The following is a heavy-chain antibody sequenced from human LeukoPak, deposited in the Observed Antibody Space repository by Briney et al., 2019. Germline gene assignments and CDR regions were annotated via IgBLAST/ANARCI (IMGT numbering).Heavy chain of an antibody. CDR1: GFTFSSYA. D-gene: IGHD5-18*01. Sequence: PGGSLRLSCAASGFTFSSYAMSWVRQAPGKGLEWVSAIIGSGGSTYYADSVKGRFTISRDNSKNTLYLQMNSLRAEDTAVYYCAKDLSGYSYGYTPHTGYWGQGTLVTVSS. CDR2: IIGSGGST. V-gene: IGHV3-23*01. CDR3: AKDLSGYSYGYTPHTGY. J-gene: IGHJ4*02.